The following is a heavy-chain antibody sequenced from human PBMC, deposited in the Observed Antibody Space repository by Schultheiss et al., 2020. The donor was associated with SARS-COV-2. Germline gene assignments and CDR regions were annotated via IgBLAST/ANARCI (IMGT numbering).Heavy chain of an antibody. CDR1: GYTFTSYD. J-gene: IGHJ6*02. CDR3: ARGLAAAGSRDSYYYYGMDV. D-gene: IGHD6-13*01. Sequence: ASVKVSCKASGYTFTSYDINWVRQATGQGLEWMGWMNPNSGNTGYAQKFQGWVTMTRDTSISTAYMELSSLRSEDTAVYYCARGLAAAGSRDSYYYYGMDVWGQGTTVTVSS. CDR2: MNPNSGNT. V-gene: IGHV1-8*01.